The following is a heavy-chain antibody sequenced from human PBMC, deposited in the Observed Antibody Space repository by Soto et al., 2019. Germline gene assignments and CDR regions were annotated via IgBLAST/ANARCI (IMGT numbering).Heavy chain of an antibody. V-gene: IGHV3-11*01. J-gene: IGHJ6*01. CDR2: TSSSVGTI. CDR3: ARGSLGNFYYGMDV. CDR1: GFTFSDYY. Sequence: PGGSLRLSCAASGFTFSDYYMSWIRQAPGKGLEWVSYTSSSVGTIYYADSVKGRFTISRDNAKNSLYLQMNGLRGEDTAVYYCARGSLGNFYYGMDVWGQGTTVTVSS. D-gene: IGHD7-27*01.